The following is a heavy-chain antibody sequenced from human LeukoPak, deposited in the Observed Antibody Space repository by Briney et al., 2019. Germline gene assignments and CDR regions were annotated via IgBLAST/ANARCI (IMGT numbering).Heavy chain of an antibody. CDR1: GGSISSYY. D-gene: IGHD3-3*01. J-gene: IGHJ5*02. V-gene: IGHV4-59*01. Sequence: SETLSLTCTVSGGSISSYYWSWIRQPPGKGLEWIGYIFYSGSTNYNPSLKSRVTISVDTSKNQFSLKLSSVTAADTAVYYCARVFSYPLRAPFDPWGQGTLVTVSS. CDR2: IFYSGST. CDR3: ARVFSYPLRAPFDP.